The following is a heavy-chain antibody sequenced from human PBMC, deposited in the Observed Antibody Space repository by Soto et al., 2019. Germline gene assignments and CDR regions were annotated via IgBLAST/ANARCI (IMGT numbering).Heavy chain of an antibody. Sequence: GASVKVSCKASGYTFTSYAMHWVRQAPGQRLEWMGWINAGNGNTKYSQKFQGRVTITRDTSASTAYMELSSLRSEDTAVYYCARGRYGSGSYYHFDYWGQGTLVTVSS. D-gene: IGHD3-10*01. CDR1: GYTFTSYA. J-gene: IGHJ4*02. CDR3: ARGRYGSGSYYHFDY. V-gene: IGHV1-3*01. CDR2: INAGNGNT.